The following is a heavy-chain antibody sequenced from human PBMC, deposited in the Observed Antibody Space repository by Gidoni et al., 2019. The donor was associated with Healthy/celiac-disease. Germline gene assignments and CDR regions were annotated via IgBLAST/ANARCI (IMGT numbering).Heavy chain of an antibody. CDR2: LHAGNGNT. CDR3: ASALGYCSGGSCYPPSY. CDR1: GYTSTSYA. Sequence: QVQLVQSGAEVKKPGASLKVSCKASGYTSTSYAMHWVRQAPGQRLEWMGWLHAGNGNTKYSQTCQGRVTITRNTSASTAYMELSSLRSEDTAVYYCASALGYCSGGSCYPPSYWGQGTLVTVSS. J-gene: IGHJ4*02. D-gene: IGHD2-15*01. V-gene: IGHV1-3*01.